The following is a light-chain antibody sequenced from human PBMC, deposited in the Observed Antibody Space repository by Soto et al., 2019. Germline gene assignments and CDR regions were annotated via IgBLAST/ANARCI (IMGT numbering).Light chain of an antibody. Sequence: QSALTQPASVSGSRGQSITISCTGTKSNVGSYNFVSWYRQYPGKAPELIIYEVSQRPSTFFNRFSGSKSGNTASLTVSGLQSDDEADYFCCSYGGNNTLLFGGGTKLTVL. CDR1: KSNVGSYNF. CDR2: EVS. CDR3: CSYGGNNTLL. V-gene: IGLV2-23*02. J-gene: IGLJ2*01.